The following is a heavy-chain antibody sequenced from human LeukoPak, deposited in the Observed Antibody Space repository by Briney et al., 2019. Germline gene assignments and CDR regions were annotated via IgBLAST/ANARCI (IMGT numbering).Heavy chain of an antibody. CDR2: ISGSGGST. J-gene: IGHJ4*02. D-gene: IGHD4-17*01. V-gene: IGHV3-23*01. CDR3: AKSQNRQAYGDYVGD. Sequence: GGSLRLSCAASGFTFSSYAMSWVRQAPGKGLEWVSAISGSGGSTYYADSVKGRFTISRDNSKNTLYLQMNSLRAEDTAVYYCAKSQNRQAYGDYVGDWDQGTLVTVSS. CDR1: GFTFSSYA.